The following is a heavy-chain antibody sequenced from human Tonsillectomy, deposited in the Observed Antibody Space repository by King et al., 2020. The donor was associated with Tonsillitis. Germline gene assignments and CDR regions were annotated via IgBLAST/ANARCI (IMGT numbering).Heavy chain of an antibody. CDR1: GFTFSSYG. CDR3: ATGVAAAGVFDY. CDR2: IWYDGSNK. J-gene: IGHJ4*02. D-gene: IGHD6-13*01. Sequence: VQLVESGGGVVQPGRSLRLSCAASGFTFSSYGMHWVRQAPGKGLEWVAFIWYDGSNKYYADSGKGRFTISRDNSKNTLYLQMNSLRAEDTAVYYCATGVAAAGVFDYWGQGTLVTVSS. V-gene: IGHV3-33*01.